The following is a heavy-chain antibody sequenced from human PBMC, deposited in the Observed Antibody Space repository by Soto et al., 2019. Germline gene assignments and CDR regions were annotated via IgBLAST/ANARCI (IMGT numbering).Heavy chain of an antibody. CDR3: ARFYSSSWYPRGERDNWFDP. CDR2: IYYSGST. Sequence: SETLSLTCTVSGGSISSYYWSWIRQPPGKGLEWIGYIYYSGSTNYNPSLKSRVTISVDTSKNQFSLKLGSVTAADTAVYYCARFYSSSWYPRGERDNWFDPWGQGTLVTVSS. V-gene: IGHV4-59*01. CDR1: GGSISSYY. D-gene: IGHD6-13*01. J-gene: IGHJ5*02.